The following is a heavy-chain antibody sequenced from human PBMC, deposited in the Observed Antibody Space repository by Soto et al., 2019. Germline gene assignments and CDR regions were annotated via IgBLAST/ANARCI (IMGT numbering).Heavy chain of an antibody. CDR2: ISYDGSNK. D-gene: IGHD6-19*01. Sequence: SLSDSCAVSGFTFSTYTMHWVRQAPGKGLEWVAVISYDGSNKYYADSVKGRFTISRDNSKNTLYLQMNSLRTEDTAAYYCARERGTSGWYDVFEIWGKGKMVIV. V-gene: IGHV3-30-3*01. CDR3: ARERGTSGWYDVFEI. CDR1: GFTFSTYT. J-gene: IGHJ3*02.